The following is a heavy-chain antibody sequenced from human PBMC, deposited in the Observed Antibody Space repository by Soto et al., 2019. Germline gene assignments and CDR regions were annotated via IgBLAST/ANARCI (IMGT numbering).Heavy chain of an antibody. D-gene: IGHD3-22*01. CDR1: GFTFSSYA. CDR3: AKSPGMYYYDSSGYYHYDY. CDR2: ISGSGVST. Sequence: PWGSLRLSCAASGFTFSSYAMSWVRQAPGKGLEWVSAISGSGVSTYYADSVKGRFTISRDNSKNTLYLQMNSLRAEDTAVYYCAKSPGMYYYDSSGYYHYDYWGQGT. V-gene: IGHV3-23*01. J-gene: IGHJ4*02.